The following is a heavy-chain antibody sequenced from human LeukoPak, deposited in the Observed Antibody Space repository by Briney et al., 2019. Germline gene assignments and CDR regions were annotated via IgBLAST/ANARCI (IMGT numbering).Heavy chain of an antibody. CDR2: IDWDDDT. CDR1: GFSLTTGGMC. J-gene: IGHJ4*02. Sequence: SGPTLLNPTQTLTLTCAFSGFSLTTGGMCVSWIRQPPGKALEWLARIDWDDDTYYSTSLKTRLTISKDTSKNQVVLTMTNMDPVDTATYYCARMFYDRRGYYYGYDFWGQGTLVTVSS. V-gene: IGHV2-70*11. CDR3: ARMFYDRRGYYYGYDF. D-gene: IGHD3-22*01.